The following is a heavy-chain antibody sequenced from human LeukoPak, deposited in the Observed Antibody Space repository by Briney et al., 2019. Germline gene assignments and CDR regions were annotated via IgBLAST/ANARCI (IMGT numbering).Heavy chain of an antibody. J-gene: IGHJ4*02. CDR2: ISYDGSNK. Sequence: GGSLRLSCAASGFTFSSYGMHWVRQAPGKGLEWAAVISYDGSNKYYADSVRGRFTISGDNSKNTLHLQMNSLRAEDTAVYYCAKGAVYYDSSGYCPASEYCGQRTLGTVSS. D-gene: IGHD3-22*01. CDR1: GFTFSSYG. CDR3: AKGAVYYDSSGYCPASEY. V-gene: IGHV3-30*18.